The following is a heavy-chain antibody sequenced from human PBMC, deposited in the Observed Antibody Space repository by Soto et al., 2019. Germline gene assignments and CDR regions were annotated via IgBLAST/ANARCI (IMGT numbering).Heavy chain of an antibody. Sequence: GGSLRLSCAASGFTFDDYAMHWVRQAPGKGLEWVSGISWNSGSIGYADSVKGRFTISRDNAKNSLYLQMNSLRAEDTDLYYCARIAAAGSLGYYYYGMDVWGQGTTVTVSS. CDR1: GFTFDDYA. J-gene: IGHJ6*02. V-gene: IGHV3-9*01. CDR3: ARIAAAGSLGYYYYGMDV. CDR2: ISWNSGSI. D-gene: IGHD6-13*01.